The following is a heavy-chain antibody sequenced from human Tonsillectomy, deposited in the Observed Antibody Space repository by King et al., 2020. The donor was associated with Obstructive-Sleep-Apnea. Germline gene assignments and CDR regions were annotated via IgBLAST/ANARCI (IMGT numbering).Heavy chain of an antibody. J-gene: IGHJ4*02. CDR1: GYSFTTYW. CDR2: IYPGGDTET. D-gene: IGHD4-17*01. Sequence: QLVQSGAEVKMPGESLKISCKGSGYSFTTYWIGWVRQMPGKGLEWMGIIYPGGDTETRYSPSFQGQVTISADKSVNTAYLQWSSLKASDTAMYYCARLSVTIDYWGQGTLVTVSS. CDR3: ARLSVTIDY. V-gene: IGHV5-51*01.